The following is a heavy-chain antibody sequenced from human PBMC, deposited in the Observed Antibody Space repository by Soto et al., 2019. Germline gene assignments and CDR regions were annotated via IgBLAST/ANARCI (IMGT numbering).Heavy chain of an antibody. V-gene: IGHV1-2*02. CDR1: GDSFNDYY. CDR3: ARGSGGATATLDYYYCYMDV. J-gene: IGHJ6*03. CDR2: INPNGGAT. Sequence: VQLAQSGAEVKKPGASVKVSCKTSGDSFNDYYIHWVRQAPGQGLEWMGWINPNGGATKYAQKLQGRATVTRDTSIRTVYIELSSLRSDDTAVYYCARGSGGATATLDYYYCYMDVWGKGTTVIVSS. D-gene: IGHD5-12*01.